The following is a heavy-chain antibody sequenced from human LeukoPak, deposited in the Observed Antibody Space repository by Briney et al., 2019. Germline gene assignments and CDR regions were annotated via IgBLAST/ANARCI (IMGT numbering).Heavy chain of an antibody. CDR2: IYHSGRS. CDR1: RDSISNGVKY. Sequence: SETLSLTCTVSRDSISNGVKYWSWIRQHPGRGLEWIEYIYHSGRSYYNPALKSRITMSVDTSKNQFSLNLSSVTAADTAVYYCARDQVECTGGTCQSRVGFDFWGQGTLVTVSS. J-gene: IGHJ4*02. D-gene: IGHD2-8*02. CDR3: ARDQVECTGGTCQSRVGFDF. V-gene: IGHV4-31*03.